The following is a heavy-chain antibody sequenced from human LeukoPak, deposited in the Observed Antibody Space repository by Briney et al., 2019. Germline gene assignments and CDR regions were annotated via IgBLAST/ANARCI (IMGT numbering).Heavy chain of an antibody. J-gene: IGHJ4*02. CDR3: AKRGAAAATWPDY. CDR1: EFTFSSYA. CDR2: ITARGST. Sequence: GGSLRLSCAASEFTFSSYAMNWVRQAPGKGLEWVSAITARGSTYYADSVKGRFTISRDNSKNTLFLQMNSLRAEDTAIYYCAKRGAAAATWPDYWGQGTLVTVSS. V-gene: IGHV3-23*01. D-gene: IGHD6-13*01.